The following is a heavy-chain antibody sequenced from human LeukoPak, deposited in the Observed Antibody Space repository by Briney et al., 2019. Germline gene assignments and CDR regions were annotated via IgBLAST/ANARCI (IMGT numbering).Heavy chain of an antibody. CDR2: ISSSGTI. J-gene: IGHJ6*03. CDR3: ARVVYCGGDCYSEDYYYYYMDV. CDR1: GFTFSTYS. Sequence: GGSLRLSCAASGFTFSTYSMNWVRQAPGKGREWVSYISSSGTIYYADSVKGRFTISSDNAKNSLYLQMNSLRAEDTAVYYCARVVYCGGDCYSEDYYYYYMDVWGKGTTVTVSS. V-gene: IGHV3-48*01. D-gene: IGHD2-21*02.